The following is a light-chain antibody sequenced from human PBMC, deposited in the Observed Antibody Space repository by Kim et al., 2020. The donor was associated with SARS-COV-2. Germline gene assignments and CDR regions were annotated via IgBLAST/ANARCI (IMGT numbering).Light chain of an antibody. CDR3: QQSYSTPRT. Sequence: SLGDGVTITDRASQSISSHLNWYQQKPGKAPKLLIYAASSLQSGVPSRFSGSRSGTNFALTISSLQPEDFATYYCQQSYSTPRTFGQGTRVDIK. CDR1: QSISSH. V-gene: IGKV1-39*01. J-gene: IGKJ1*01. CDR2: AAS.